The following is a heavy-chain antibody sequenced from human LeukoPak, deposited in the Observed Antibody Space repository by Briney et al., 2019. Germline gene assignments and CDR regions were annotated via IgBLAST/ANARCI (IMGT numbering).Heavy chain of an antibody. J-gene: IGHJ4*02. CDR3: ARKTVVGSYFDY. V-gene: IGHV3-7*03. D-gene: IGHD4-23*01. CDR2: IKQDGSDK. Sequence: GGSLRLSCAASGFTCSSYWMSWVRQAPGKGLEWVANIKQDGSDKYYVDSVMGRFTISRDNAKNSLYLQINSLRAEDTAVYYCARKTVVGSYFDYWGQGTPVTVSS. CDR1: GFTCSSYW.